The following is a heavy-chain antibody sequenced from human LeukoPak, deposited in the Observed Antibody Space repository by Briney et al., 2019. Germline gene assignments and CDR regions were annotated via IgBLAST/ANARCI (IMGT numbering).Heavy chain of an antibody. CDR3: ARDFDLRLFDY. CDR2: ISSSSSYI. V-gene: IGHV3-21*01. CDR1: GFTFSSYS. Sequence: GGPLRLSCAASGFTFSSYSMNWVRQAPGKGLEWVSSISSSSSYIYYADSVKGRFTISRDNAKNSLYLQMNSLRAEDTAVYYCARDFDLRLFDYWGQGTLVTVSS. J-gene: IGHJ4*02. D-gene: IGHD5-12*01.